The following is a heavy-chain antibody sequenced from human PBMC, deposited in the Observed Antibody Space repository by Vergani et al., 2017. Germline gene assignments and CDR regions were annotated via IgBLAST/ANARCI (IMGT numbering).Heavy chain of an antibody. D-gene: IGHD3-3*01. CDR3: ARDKEDGGTYYDFWSGLGGDAFDI. V-gene: IGHV1-46*01. CDR2: INPSGGST. J-gene: IGHJ3*02. CDR1: GYTFTSYY. Sequence: QVQLVQSGAEVKKPGASVKVSCKASGYTFTSYYMHWVRQAPGQGLEWMGIINPSGGSTSYAQKFQGRVTMTRDTSTSTVYMELSSLRAEDTAVYYCARDKEDGGTYYDFWSGLGGDAFDIWGQGTMVTVSS.